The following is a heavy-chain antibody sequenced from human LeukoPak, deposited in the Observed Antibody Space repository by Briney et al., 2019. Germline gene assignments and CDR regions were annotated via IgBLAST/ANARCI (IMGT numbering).Heavy chain of an antibody. CDR3: AKDRGHFWSGFGY. J-gene: IGHJ4*02. V-gene: IGHV3-23*01. D-gene: IGHD3-3*02. CDR1: GFTFSSYA. CDR2: ISGSGGST. Sequence: GGSLRLSCAASGFTFSSYAMSWVRQAPGKGLEWVSAISGSGGSTNYADSVKGRFTISRDNSKNTLYLQMNSLRAEDTAVYYCAKDRGHFWSGFGYWGQGTLVTVSS.